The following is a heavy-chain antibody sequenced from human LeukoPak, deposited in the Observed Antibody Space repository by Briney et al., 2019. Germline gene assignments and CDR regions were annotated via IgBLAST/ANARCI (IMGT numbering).Heavy chain of an antibody. D-gene: IGHD3-22*01. V-gene: IGHV1-18*01. CDR2: IKTLNGDT. J-gene: IGHJ4*02. CDR1: VYTFNVYV. Sequence: ASVKVSCKASVYTFNVYVISWVRQAPGQEREGVGWIKTLNGDTEHAPKLQGRVTLTTDTSTSTAYMELRSLRSDDTAVYYCARDQYYYDSSGYYQLDYWGQGTLVTVSS. CDR3: ARDQYYYDSSGYYQLDY.